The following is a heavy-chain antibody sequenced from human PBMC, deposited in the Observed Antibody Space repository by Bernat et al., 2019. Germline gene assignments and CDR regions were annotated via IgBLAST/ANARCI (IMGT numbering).Heavy chain of an antibody. Sequence: EVQLVESGGGLVQPGGSLRLSCAASGFTFSSYLMHWVRQAPGKGLVWVSRIHTDGSNTAYADSVKGRFTMSRDNAKNTLYLQMNSLRADDTAVYYCARGVAVFESWGQGTLVTVSS. CDR1: GFTFSSYL. CDR3: ARGVAVFES. D-gene: IGHD6-19*01. CDR2: IHTDGSNT. J-gene: IGHJ4*02. V-gene: IGHV3-74*01.